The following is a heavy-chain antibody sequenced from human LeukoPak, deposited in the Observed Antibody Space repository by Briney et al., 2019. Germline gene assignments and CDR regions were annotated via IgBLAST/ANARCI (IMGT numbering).Heavy chain of an antibody. CDR1: GGTFSSYA. CDR3: ARDWYGVNPFDY. Sequence: RGASVKVSCKASGGTFSSYAISWVRQAPGQGLEWMGGIIPIFGTANYAQKFQGRVTITADESTSTAYMELSSLRSEDTAVYYCARDWYGVNPFDYWGQGTLVTVSS. D-gene: IGHD4-23*01. V-gene: IGHV1-69*13. J-gene: IGHJ4*02. CDR2: IIPIFGTA.